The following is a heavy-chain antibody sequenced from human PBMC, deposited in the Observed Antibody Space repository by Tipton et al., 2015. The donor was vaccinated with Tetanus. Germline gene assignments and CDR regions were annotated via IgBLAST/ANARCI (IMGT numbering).Heavy chain of an antibody. J-gene: IGHJ6*02. Sequence: SLRLSCAASGFTFSSYDMHWVRQATGKGLEWVSAIGTAGDTYYPGSVKGRFTISRENAKNSLYLQMNSLRAGDTAVYYCARERVRGIQLWSRGGYYGMDVWGQGTTVTVSS. CDR2: IGTAGDT. V-gene: IGHV3-13*01. D-gene: IGHD5-18*01. CDR3: ARERVRGIQLWSRGGYYGMDV. CDR1: GFTFSSYD.